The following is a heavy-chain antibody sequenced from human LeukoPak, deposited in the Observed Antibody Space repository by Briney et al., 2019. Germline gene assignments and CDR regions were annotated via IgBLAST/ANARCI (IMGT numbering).Heavy chain of an antibody. Sequence: GGSLRLSCAASGFTFSSNAMSWVRQAPGKGREWVSAISGSGGSTYYADSVKGRFTISRDNSKNTLYLQMNSLRAEDTAVYYCAKDYPPDGSGSLPVYWGQGTLVTVSS. CDR1: GFTFSSNA. J-gene: IGHJ4*02. V-gene: IGHV3-23*01. D-gene: IGHD3-10*01. CDR2: ISGSGGST. CDR3: AKDYPPDGSGSLPVY.